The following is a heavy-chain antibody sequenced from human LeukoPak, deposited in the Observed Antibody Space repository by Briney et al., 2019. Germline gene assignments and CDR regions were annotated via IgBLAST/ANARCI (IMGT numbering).Heavy chain of an antibody. CDR2: ITTSDGNT. Sequence: AGGSLRLSCAVSGFTVSSNYMSWVRQAPGKGLEWVSTITTSDGNTYYADSVKGRFTVSRDNSKNTLFLQMNSLRAEDTAVYYCAKDGGLWVSAHWGDSWGRGTLVTVSS. CDR1: GFTVSSNY. D-gene: IGHD7-27*01. J-gene: IGHJ4*02. V-gene: IGHV3-23*01. CDR3: AKDGGLWVSAHWGDS.